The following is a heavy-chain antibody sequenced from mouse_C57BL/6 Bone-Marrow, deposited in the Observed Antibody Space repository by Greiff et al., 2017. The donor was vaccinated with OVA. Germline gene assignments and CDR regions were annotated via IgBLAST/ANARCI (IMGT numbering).Heavy chain of an antibody. CDR1: GFTFSDYY. V-gene: IGHV5-16*01. CDR2: INYDGSST. CDR3: ARGDYGNSYWYFDV. D-gene: IGHD2-1*01. Sequence: EVHLVESEGGLVQPGSSMKLSCTASGFTFSDYYMAWVRQVPEKGLEWVANINYDGSSTYYLDSLKSRFIISRDNAKNILYLQMSSLKSEDTATYYCARGDYGNSYWYFDVWGTGTTVTVSS. J-gene: IGHJ1*03.